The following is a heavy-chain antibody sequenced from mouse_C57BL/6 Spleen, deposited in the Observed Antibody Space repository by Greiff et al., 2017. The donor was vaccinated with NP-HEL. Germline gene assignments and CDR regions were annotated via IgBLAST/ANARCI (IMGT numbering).Heavy chain of an antibody. V-gene: IGHV5-6*01. Sequence: EVKVVESGGDLVKPGGSLKLSCAASGFTFSSYGMSWVRQTPDKRLEWVATISSGGSYTYYPDSVKGRFTISRDNAKNTLYLQMSSLKSEDTAMYYCARSTVRGAMDYWGQGTSVTVSS. CDR3: ARSTVRGAMDY. CDR1: GFTFSSYG. CDR2: ISSGGSYT. J-gene: IGHJ4*01. D-gene: IGHD1-1*01.